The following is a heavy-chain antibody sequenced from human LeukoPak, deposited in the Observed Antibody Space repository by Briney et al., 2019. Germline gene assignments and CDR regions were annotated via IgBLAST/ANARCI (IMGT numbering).Heavy chain of an antibody. V-gene: IGHV4-34*01. CDR1: GGSLSGFY. CDR3: ARARRDSGYYKVDY. J-gene: IGHJ4*02. CDR2: INHSGSA. Sequence: SETLSLTCAVYGGSLSGFYWGWIRQPPGKGLEWIGEINHSGSANYNPSLKSRVTLSIDKSKNQFSLNLNSVTAADTAVYYCARARRDSGYYKVDYWGQGTLVTVSS. D-gene: IGHD3-3*01.